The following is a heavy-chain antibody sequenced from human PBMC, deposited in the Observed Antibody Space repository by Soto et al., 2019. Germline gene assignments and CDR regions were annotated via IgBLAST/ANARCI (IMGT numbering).Heavy chain of an antibody. V-gene: IGHV3-11*06. CDR3: ARDKGLIAVADPYYFDY. CDR2: ISSSSSYT. CDR1: GFTFSDYY. Sequence: GGSLRLSCAASGFTFSDYYMSWIRQAPGKGLEWVSYISSSSSYTNYADSVKGRFTISRDNAKNSLYLQMNSLRAEDTAVYYCARDKGLIAVADPYYFDYWGQGT. J-gene: IGHJ4*02. D-gene: IGHD6-19*01.